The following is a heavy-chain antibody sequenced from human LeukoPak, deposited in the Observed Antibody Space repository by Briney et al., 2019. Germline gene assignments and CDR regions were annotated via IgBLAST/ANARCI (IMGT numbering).Heavy chain of an antibody. Sequence: PGGSLRLSCAASGFTFSWHGFHWVRQAPGKGLEWVGVIWVDGSQKYADSVKGRFTISRDNSKNTLYLQMNSLRAEDTAVYYCASGYCSSTSCPLDYWGQGTLVTVSS. CDR2: IWVDGSQK. CDR3: ASGYCSSTSCPLDY. CDR1: GFTFSWHG. D-gene: IGHD2-2*01. J-gene: IGHJ4*02. V-gene: IGHV3-33*01.